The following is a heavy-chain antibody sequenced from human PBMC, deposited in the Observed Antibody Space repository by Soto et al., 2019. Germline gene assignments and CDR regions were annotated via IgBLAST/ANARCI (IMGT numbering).Heavy chain of an antibody. V-gene: IGHV4-34*01. Sequence: LSLTCAVYGGSFSDYSWTWIRQPPGKGLEWIAEIDHSGSSNFSPSLKSRVTISIDTSKNQFSLKLSSVTAADTAVYYCARGGWLFSGYTVYAFDIWGQGTMVTVSS. CDR3: ARGGWLFSGYTVYAFDI. J-gene: IGHJ3*02. D-gene: IGHD3-22*01. CDR1: GGSFSDYS. CDR2: IDHSGSS.